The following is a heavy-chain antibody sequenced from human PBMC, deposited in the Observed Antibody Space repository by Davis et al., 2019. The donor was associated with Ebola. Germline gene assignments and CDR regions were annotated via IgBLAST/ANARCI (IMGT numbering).Heavy chain of an antibody. Sequence: PGGSLRLSCAASGFTFSSYGMHWVRQAPGKGLEWVAVIWYDGSNKYYADSVKGRFTISRDNSKNTLYLQMNSLRAEDTAVYYCARDPALVVTGGGWFFGLWGRGTLVTVSS. J-gene: IGHJ2*01. CDR2: IWYDGSNK. D-gene: IGHD2-21*02. CDR3: ARDPALVVTGGGWFFGL. CDR1: GFTFSSYG. V-gene: IGHV3-30*19.